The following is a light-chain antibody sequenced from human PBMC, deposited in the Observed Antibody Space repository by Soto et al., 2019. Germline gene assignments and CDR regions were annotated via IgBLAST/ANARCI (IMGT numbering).Light chain of an antibody. Sequence: VLTQSPGTLSLSPGERATISCRASQSISGIYLAWYQHRPGQPPRLLIYGASSRATGIPHRFSGSGSGTDFTLTISGLEPEECGVYYCQQFGGSPPYTFGQGTRLEIK. V-gene: IGKV3-20*01. J-gene: IGKJ2*01. CDR1: QSISGIY. CDR2: GAS. CDR3: QQFGGSPPYT.